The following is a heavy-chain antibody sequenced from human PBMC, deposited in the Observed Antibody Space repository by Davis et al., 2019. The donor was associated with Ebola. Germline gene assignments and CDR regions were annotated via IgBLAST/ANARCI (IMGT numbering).Heavy chain of an antibody. CDR2: INPNSGGT. J-gene: IGHJ4*02. CDR3: ARDPRVIAAAGTGAFDY. Sequence: ASVKVSCKASGYTFTGYYMHWVRQAPGQGLEWMGRINPNSGGTNYAQKLQGRVTMTTDTSTSTAYMELRSLRSDDTAVYYCARDPRVIAAAGTGAFDYWGQGTLVTVSS. V-gene: IGHV1-2*06. CDR1: GYTFTGYY. D-gene: IGHD6-13*01.